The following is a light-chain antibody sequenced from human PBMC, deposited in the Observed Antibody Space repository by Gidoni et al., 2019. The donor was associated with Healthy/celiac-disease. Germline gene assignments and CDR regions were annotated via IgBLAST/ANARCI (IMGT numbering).Light chain of an antibody. Sequence: IQMTQSPSSLSASVGDRVTITCRASKGIRNYLAWYQQKTGKVPKLLIYAASTLQSGVPSRFSGSGSGTDFTLTISSLQPEDVATYNCQKYPKTFGQGTKVEIK. J-gene: IGKJ1*01. V-gene: IGKV1-27*01. CDR2: AAS. CDR1: KGIRNY. CDR3: QKYPKT.